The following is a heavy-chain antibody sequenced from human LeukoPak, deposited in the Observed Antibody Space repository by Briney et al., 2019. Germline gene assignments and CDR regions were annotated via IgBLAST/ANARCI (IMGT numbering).Heavy chain of an antibody. Sequence: GGSLRLSCAASGFSVSSNYMSWVRQAPGKGLEWVSGINWNGGSTGYADSVKGRFTISRDNAKNSLYLQMNSLRAEDTAVYYCAELGITMIGGVWGKGTTVTISS. D-gene: IGHD3-10*02. J-gene: IGHJ6*04. CDR1: GFSVSSNY. CDR3: AELGITMIGGV. V-gene: IGHV3-20*04. CDR2: INWNGGST.